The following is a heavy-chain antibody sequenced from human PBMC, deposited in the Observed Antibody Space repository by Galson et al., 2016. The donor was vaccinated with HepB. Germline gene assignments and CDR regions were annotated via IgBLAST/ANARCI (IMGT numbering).Heavy chain of an antibody. Sequence: LTCTVSGGSLSSSNYFWGWIRQPPGKGLEWIGNFYNSGSTSYNPSLQSRVTISVDTSKNRISLKLSSVTAADTAVYHCARLYCSSTSCCGYCGMDVWGQGTTVTVSS. CDR2: FYNSGST. D-gene: IGHD2-2*01. CDR1: GGSLSSSNYF. J-gene: IGHJ6*02. V-gene: IGHV4-39*01. CDR3: ARLYCSSTSCCGYCGMDV.